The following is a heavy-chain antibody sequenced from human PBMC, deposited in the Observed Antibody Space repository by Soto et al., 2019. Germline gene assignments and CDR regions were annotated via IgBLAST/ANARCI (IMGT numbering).Heavy chain of an antibody. CDR3: ASVIGGDSEYYFDY. V-gene: IGHV4-31*03. Sequence: LSLTCTVSGVSISSGGYYWGWIRQHPGKGLEWIGNIYHSGRTYYNPSLKSRVIMSVDTSKNHFSLNLNSVTAADTAMYFYASVIGGDSEYYFDYWGQGTLVTVSS. CDR2: IYHSGRT. J-gene: IGHJ4*02. CDR1: GVSISSGGYY. D-gene: IGHD4-17*01.